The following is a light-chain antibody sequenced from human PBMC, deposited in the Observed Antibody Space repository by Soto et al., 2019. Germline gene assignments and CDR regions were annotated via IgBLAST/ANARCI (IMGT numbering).Light chain of an antibody. J-gene: IGKJ1*01. V-gene: IGKV3-15*01. Sequence: VMTTSPAALSVSPGERAALSCRASQSVSTNLAWYQQKPGQPPRLLIYGASTRATGSPDRFSASGSATEFTLTISSLQSEDFAVYYCQQYNDWPRTFGQGTKVDIK. CDR2: GAS. CDR1: QSVSTN. CDR3: QQYNDWPRT.